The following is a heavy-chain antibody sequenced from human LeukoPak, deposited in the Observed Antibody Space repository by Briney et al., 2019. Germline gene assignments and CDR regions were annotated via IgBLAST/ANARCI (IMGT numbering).Heavy chain of an antibody. CDR2: MNPNSGET. Sequence: ASVKVSCKTSGYTFSSYDINWVRRATGQGLEWMGWMNPNSGETGFAQNFQGRVTLTKNTSINTAYMGLSSLRAEDTAVYYCARGDPWGFDPWGQGTLVTVSS. D-gene: IGHD7-27*01. J-gene: IGHJ5*02. CDR1: GYTFSSYD. V-gene: IGHV1-8*01. CDR3: ARGDPWGFDP.